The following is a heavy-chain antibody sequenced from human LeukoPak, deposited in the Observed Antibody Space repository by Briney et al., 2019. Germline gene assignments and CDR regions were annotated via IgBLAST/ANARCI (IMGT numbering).Heavy chain of an antibody. D-gene: IGHD6-19*01. CDR3: AREVAGRIEY. V-gene: IGHV3-23*01. J-gene: IGHJ4*02. Sequence: GGSLRLSCTASGFTFRSYAMSWVRQAPGKGLAWVSLITGGGETTYYGDSVTGRFTISRDNSKNTVDLQMNSLRVEDTAVYFCAREVAGRIEYWGQGALVTVSS. CDR1: GFTFRSYA. CDR2: ITGGGETT.